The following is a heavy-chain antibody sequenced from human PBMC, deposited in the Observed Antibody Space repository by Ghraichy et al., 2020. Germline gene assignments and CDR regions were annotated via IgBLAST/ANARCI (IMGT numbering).Heavy chain of an antibody. D-gene: IGHD3-10*01. Sequence: SQTLSLTCAVYGGSFSGYYWSWIRQPPGKGLEWIGEINHSGSTNYNPSLKSRVTISVDTSKNQFSLKLSSVTAADTAVYYCARRHRVYYYGSGSYPDYWGQGTLVTVSS. CDR1: GGSFSGYY. V-gene: IGHV4-34*01. CDR3: ARRHRVYYYGSGSYPDY. CDR2: INHSGST. J-gene: IGHJ4*02.